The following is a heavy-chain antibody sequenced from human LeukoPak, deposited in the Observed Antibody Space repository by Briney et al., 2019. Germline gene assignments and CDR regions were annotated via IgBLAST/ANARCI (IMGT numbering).Heavy chain of an antibody. CDR1: GFTFDGYA. J-gene: IGHJ4*02. Sequence: GRSLRLSCAASGFTFDGYAMHWVRQAPGKGLEWVSGISWNSGTIGYADSVKGRFTISRDNAKNSLYLQMNSLRAEDTALYYCAKDMGSQVGAIDYWGQGTLVTVSS. CDR3: AKDMGSQVGAIDY. CDR2: ISWNSGTI. V-gene: IGHV3-9*01.